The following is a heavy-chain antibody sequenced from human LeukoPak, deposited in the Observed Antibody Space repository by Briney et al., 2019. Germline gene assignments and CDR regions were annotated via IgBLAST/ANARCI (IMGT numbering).Heavy chain of an antibody. D-gene: IGHD3-10*01. V-gene: IGHV4-59*08. Sequence: KPSETLSLTCTVSGGSISSYYWSWIRQPPGKGLEWIGYIYYSGSTNYNPSLKSRVTISVDTSKTQFSLKLSSVTAADTAVYYCARQRITMVRGVEYYFDYWGQGTLVTVSS. CDR1: GGSISSYY. CDR3: ARQRITMVRGVEYYFDY. J-gene: IGHJ4*02. CDR2: IYYSGST.